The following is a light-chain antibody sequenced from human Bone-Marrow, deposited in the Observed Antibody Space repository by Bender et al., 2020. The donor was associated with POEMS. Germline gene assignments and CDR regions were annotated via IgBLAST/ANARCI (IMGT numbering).Light chain of an antibody. CDR1: TSDVAGNNF. J-gene: IGLJ2*01. Sequence: QSALTQPASVSGSPGQSITISCTGTTSDVAGNNFVSWYQQHPGKSPKLMIYEATQRPSGVSNRFSGSKSGSTASLTISGLQAEDEADYYCCSYATTKTLVFGGGTKLTVL. CDR3: CSYATTKTLV. CDR2: EAT. V-gene: IGLV2-23*01.